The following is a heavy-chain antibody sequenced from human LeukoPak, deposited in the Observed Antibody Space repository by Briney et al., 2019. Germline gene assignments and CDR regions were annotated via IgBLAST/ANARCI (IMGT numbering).Heavy chain of an antibody. CDR3: ARVWQWLSYPPLHYYYMDV. J-gene: IGHJ6*03. CDR1: GGTFSSYA. D-gene: IGHD6-19*01. Sequence: SVKVSCKASGGTFSSYAISWVRQAPGQGLEWMGGIIPIFGTANYAQKFQGRVTITTDESTSTAYMELSSLRSEDTAVYYCARVWQWLSYPPLHYYYMDVWGKGTTVTVSS. V-gene: IGHV1-69*05. CDR2: IIPIFGTA.